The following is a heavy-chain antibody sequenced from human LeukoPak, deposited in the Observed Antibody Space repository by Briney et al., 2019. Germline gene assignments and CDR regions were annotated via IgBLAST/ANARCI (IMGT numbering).Heavy chain of an antibody. CDR2: IWSDGTNK. Sequence: GGSLRLSCTTSGFTFSTYGMHWLRLAPGKGLEWVALIWSDGTNKYYADSVKGRFTVSRDNSKNTLYLQMDSLRAEDTAIYYCARGRTGVGSWGQGTLVTVSS. CDR1: GFTFSTYG. V-gene: IGHV3-33*01. CDR3: ARGRTGVGS. J-gene: IGHJ4*02.